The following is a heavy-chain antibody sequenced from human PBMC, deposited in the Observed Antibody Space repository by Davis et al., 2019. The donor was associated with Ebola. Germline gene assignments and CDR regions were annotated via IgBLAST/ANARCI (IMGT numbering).Heavy chain of an antibody. J-gene: IGHJ6*04. CDR1: GITFRNNW. CDR2: INSDGR. V-gene: IGHV3-74*01. Sequence: GESLKISCAASGITFRNNWMQWVRQAPGEGLEWVSRINSDGRSYADSVKGRFTISRDNAKNTLYLQMNSLRDDDTAVYYCARNLFPSAMDVWGKGTTVTVSS. CDR3: ARNLFPSAMDV. D-gene: IGHD3-10*02.